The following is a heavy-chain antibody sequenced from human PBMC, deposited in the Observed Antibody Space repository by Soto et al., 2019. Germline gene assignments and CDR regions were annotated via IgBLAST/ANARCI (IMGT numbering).Heavy chain of an antibody. V-gene: IGHV4-39*01. CDR1: GVSISSSSHY. J-gene: IGHJ6*02. CDR3: ASGNFYYYFGMDV. CDR2: FYSSGSS. Sequence: SETLSLPCTVSGVSISSSSHYWVWIRQPPGKGLEWIGSFYSSGSSYNNPSLKRRVTICVDTSKNQFSLRLGSVTAEDSAVYYCASGNFYYYFGMDVWGQGTTVTVSS. D-gene: IGHD1-7*01.